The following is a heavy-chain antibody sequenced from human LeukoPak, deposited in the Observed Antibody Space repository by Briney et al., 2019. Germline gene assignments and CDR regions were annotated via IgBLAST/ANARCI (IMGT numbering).Heavy chain of an antibody. CDR2: ISAYNGNT. V-gene: IGHV1-18*01. CDR3: ARERIVPAAIKGSAWFDP. J-gene: IGHJ5*02. CDR1: GYTFTSYG. D-gene: IGHD2-2*02. Sequence: ASVKVSCKASGYTFTSYGISWVRQAPGQGLEWMGWISAYNGNTNYAQKLQGRVTMTTDTSTSTAYMELRSLRSDDTAVYCCARERIVPAAIKGSAWFDPWGQGTLVTVSS.